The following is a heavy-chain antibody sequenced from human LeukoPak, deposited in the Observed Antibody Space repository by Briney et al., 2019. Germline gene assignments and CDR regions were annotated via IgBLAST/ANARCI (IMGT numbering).Heavy chain of an antibody. V-gene: IGHV3-30*18. CDR1: GFTFSSYG. CDR3: ANMDFGGDFDY. J-gene: IGHJ4*02. CDR2: ISYDGSNK. D-gene: IGHD3-3*01. Sequence: GGSLRLSCAASGFTFSSYGMHWVRQAPGKGLEWVAVISYDGSNKYYADSVKGRFTISRDNSKNTLYLQMNSLRAEDTAVYYCANMDFGGDFDYWGQGTLVTVSS.